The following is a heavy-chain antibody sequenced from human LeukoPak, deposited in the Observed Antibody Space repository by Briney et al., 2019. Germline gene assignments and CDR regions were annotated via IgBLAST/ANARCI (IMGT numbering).Heavy chain of an antibody. D-gene: IGHD2-2*01. Sequence: PGGSLRLSCAASGFTFSNYAMSWVRQAPGEGLEWVSAITASGSSTYYADSVKGRFTISRDNAKNSLYLQMNSLRAEDTAVYYCARVEDIVVVPAAIDYWGQGTLVTVSS. CDR2: ITASGSST. CDR1: GFTFSNYA. J-gene: IGHJ4*02. CDR3: ARVEDIVVVPAAIDY. V-gene: IGHV3-23*01.